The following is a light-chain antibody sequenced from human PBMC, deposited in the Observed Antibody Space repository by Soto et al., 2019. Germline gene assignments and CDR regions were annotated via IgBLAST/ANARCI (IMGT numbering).Light chain of an antibody. CDR1: QSISTY. V-gene: IGKV1-39*01. J-gene: IGKJ1*01. Sequence: DIRMTQTPSSLSASVGDRVTITCRASQSISTYLNWYQQKAGLAPKLLIYAASSLQSGVPSRFSGSGSGTDFTLTISSLQPEDFATYYCQQTYSTPPTFGQGTKEDIK. CDR3: QQTYSTPPT. CDR2: AAS.